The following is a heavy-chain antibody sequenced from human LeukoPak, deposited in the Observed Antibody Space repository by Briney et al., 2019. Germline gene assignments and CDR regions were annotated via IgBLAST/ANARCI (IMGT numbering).Heavy chain of an antibody. D-gene: IGHD3-3*01. CDR2: FEPEDGAT. Sequence: ASVKVSCKVSGYRLSAVSIHWVRQAPGKGLEWMGGFEPEDGATIYAERFQGRITMTEDTSTDTAYMDLSRLTSEDTAVYYCMIDYFDWASSRSCNYFWGQGTLVTVSS. CDR3: MIDYFDWASSRSCNYF. J-gene: IGHJ4*02. CDR1: GYRLSAVS. V-gene: IGHV1-24*01.